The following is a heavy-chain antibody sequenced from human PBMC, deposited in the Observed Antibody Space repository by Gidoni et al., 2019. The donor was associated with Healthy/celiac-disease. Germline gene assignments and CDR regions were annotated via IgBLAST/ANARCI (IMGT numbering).Heavy chain of an antibody. CDR3: AKDKGGGMTRDYYYYYVMDV. CDR1: GFTFRSYA. CDR2: ISGSGGST. J-gene: IGHJ6*02. D-gene: IGHD1-26*01. Sequence: EVQLLESGGGLVQPGGSLRLSCAAYGFTFRSYAMSWVRQAPGKGLEWVSAISGSGGSTYYADSVKGRFTISRDHSKNTLYLQMNSLRAEDTAVYYCAKDKGGGMTRDYYYYYVMDVWGQGTTVTVSS. V-gene: IGHV3-23*01.